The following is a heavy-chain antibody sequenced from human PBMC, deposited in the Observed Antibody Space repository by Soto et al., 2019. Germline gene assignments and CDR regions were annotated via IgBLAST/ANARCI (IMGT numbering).Heavy chain of an antibody. CDR3: ARDGIGGTTFRGYLDC. CDR1: RFTFSSSD. Sequence: PGGSLRLHCASSRFTFSSSDIYWFRQAPGKGLEWVAVMRCNGSNINYADSVMGRFTISRDNSKNTRYLEMNGLRAEDTAVYYCARDGIGGTTFRGYLDCWGQGTLVTVSS. CDR2: MRCNGSNI. D-gene: IGHD2-15*01. J-gene: IGHJ4*02. V-gene: IGHV3-33*08.